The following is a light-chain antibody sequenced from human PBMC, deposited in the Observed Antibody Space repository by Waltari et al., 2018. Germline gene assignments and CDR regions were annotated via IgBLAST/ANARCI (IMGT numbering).Light chain of an antibody. Sequence: DIQMTQSSSSVPASVGDRVTITCRASQSISTYLHWYQQKPGNPPKLLIHSASTLQSGVPLRFSGTGSGTDFTLTISSLQPEDFASYYCQQSYRSPQTFGGGTKVEIK. V-gene: IGKV1-39*01. J-gene: IGKJ4*01. CDR3: QQSYRSPQT. CDR1: QSISTY. CDR2: SAS.